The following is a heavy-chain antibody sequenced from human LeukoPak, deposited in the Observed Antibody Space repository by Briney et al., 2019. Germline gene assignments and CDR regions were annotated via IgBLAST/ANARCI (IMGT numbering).Heavy chain of an antibody. J-gene: IGHJ4*02. CDR3: ARDKTGIAAAGSSFDY. CDR2: IYHSGST. CDR1: GYSISSGYY. V-gene: IGHV4-38-2*02. Sequence: SETLSLTCTVSGYSISSGYYWGWIRQPPGKGLEWIGSIYHSGSTYYNPSLKSRVTISVDTSKNQFSLKLSSVTAADTAVYYCARDKTGIAAAGSSFDYWGQGTLVTVSS. D-gene: IGHD6-13*01.